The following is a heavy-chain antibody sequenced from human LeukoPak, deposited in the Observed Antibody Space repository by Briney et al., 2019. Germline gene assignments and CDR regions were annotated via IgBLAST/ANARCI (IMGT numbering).Heavy chain of an antibody. CDR3: AKASRPYCSGGSCPYYFDY. J-gene: IGHJ4*02. CDR1: GFSFSSYA. D-gene: IGHD2-15*01. Sequence: GGSLGLSCAASGFSFSSYAMSWVRQAPGKGLEWVSAISGSGGSTYYADSVKGRFTISRDNSKNTLYLQMNSLRAEDTAVYYCAKASRPYCSGGSCPYYFDYWGQGTLVTVSS. V-gene: IGHV3-23*01. CDR2: ISGSGGST.